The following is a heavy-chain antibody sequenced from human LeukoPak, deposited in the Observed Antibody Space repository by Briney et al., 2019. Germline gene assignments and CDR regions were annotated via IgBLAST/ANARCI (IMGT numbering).Heavy chain of an antibody. CDR3: ARGGKRYCSSTSCYLDY. J-gene: IGHJ4*02. D-gene: IGHD2-2*01. CDR1: GFTFSSYS. V-gene: IGHV3-21*01. Sequence: GGSLRLSCAASGFTFSSYSMNWVRQAPGKGLEWVSSISSSSSYIYYADSVKGRFTISRDNAKNSLYLQMNGLRAEDTAVYYCARGGKRYCSSTSCYLDYWGQGTLVTVSS. CDR2: ISSSSSYI.